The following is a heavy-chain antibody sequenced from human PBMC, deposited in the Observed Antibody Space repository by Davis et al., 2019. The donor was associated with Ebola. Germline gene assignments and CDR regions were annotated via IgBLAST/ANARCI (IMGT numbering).Heavy chain of an antibody. J-gene: IGHJ4*02. CDR3: ARPPLRFTAGESNPHGY. D-gene: IGHD3-3*01. CDR1: GFTFSSYT. Sequence: PGGSLRLSCAASGFTFSSYTMSGVRQARQAPGKGLDWVSAISESGGRTYYADSVKGRFTISRDNSKNTLYLQMNSLRAEETAVYYCARPPLRFTAGESNPHGYWGQGTLVTVSS. V-gene: IGHV3-23*01. CDR2: ISESGGRT.